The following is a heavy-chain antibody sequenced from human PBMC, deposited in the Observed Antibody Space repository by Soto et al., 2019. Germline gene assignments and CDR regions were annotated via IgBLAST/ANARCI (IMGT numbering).Heavy chain of an antibody. V-gene: IGHV1-46*01. Sequence: QVQLVQSGAEVKKPGASVEVSCKASGYTFTTYYIHWVRHAPGQGLQCMGVINPGGVRTKYPQKFQDKGTMTSDTSTSTVYMDLSSLTSEDTAVYFCARWGNGENVGSCYFDLWGRGPLVTVPP. J-gene: IGHJ2*01. CDR2: INPGGVRT. CDR3: ARWGNGENVGSCYFDL. D-gene: IGHD4-17*01. CDR1: GYTFTTYY.